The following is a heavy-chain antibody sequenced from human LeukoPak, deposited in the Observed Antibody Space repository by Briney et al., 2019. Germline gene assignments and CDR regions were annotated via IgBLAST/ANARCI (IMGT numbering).Heavy chain of an antibody. CDR2: INQDGSEK. J-gene: IGHJ6*03. V-gene: IGHV3-7*03. Sequence: GGSLRLSCAASGFTFTGYWMSWVRRAPGMGLAWVATINQDGSEKYYVDSVKGRFTISRDNSKNTLYLQMNSLRAEDTAVYYCAKAPTVTTYYYYYMDVWGKGTTVTISS. CDR1: GFTFTGYW. CDR3: AKAPTVTTYYYYYMDV. D-gene: IGHD4-17*01.